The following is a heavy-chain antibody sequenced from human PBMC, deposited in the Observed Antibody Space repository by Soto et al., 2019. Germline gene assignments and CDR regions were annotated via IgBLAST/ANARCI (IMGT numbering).Heavy chain of an antibody. D-gene: IGHD1-26*01. J-gene: IGHJ6*02. CDR2: VDYYGST. CDR1: GGSISSYR. V-gene: IGHV4-59*01. Sequence: SETLSLTCTVSGGSISSYRWSWIRQPPGKGLEWIGYVDYYGSTNYNPSLKSRLTISVDTSKNQFSLKLSSVTAADTAVYYCSRDGPIVGATDYYYGMDVWGQGTTVTVSS. CDR3: SRDGPIVGATDYYYGMDV.